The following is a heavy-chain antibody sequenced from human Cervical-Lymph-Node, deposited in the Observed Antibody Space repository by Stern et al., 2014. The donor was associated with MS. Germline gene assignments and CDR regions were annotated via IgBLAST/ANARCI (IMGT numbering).Heavy chain of an antibody. CDR3: ARVVGATDAFDM. Sequence: EVKLVEYGGGLVKPGGSLRLSCAASGFTFTLYTIHWVRQAPGKGPEWVSSISATNSYIYYADLVKGRFTISRDNAKNSLYLQMNSLRAEDTALYYCARVVGATDAFDMWGQGTMVTVSS. CDR2: ISATNSYI. CDR1: GFTFTLYT. J-gene: IGHJ3*02. D-gene: IGHD1-26*01. V-gene: IGHV3-21*02.